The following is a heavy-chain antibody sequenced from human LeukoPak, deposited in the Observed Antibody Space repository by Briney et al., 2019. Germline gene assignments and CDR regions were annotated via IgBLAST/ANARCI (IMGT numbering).Heavy chain of an antibody. V-gene: IGHV1-2*02. D-gene: IGHD2-2*01. J-gene: IGHJ4*02. CDR1: GYTFTFYY. Sequence: ASVKVSFKASGYTFTFYYMHLLRQAPGQGLEWMGLINPNSGGTNYAQKFYGRVTMTRDTSISTVYMELSRLRSDDTAVYYCARDPFRIVVVPEPTIPDDYWGQGTMVTVSS. CDR3: ARDPFRIVVVPEPTIPDDY. CDR2: INPNSGGT.